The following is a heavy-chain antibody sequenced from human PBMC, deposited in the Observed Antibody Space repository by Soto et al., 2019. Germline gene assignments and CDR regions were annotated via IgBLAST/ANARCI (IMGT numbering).Heavy chain of an antibody. CDR2: INHSGST. CDR3: ARGVRGLTGYYYYYYYMDV. D-gene: IGHD3-9*01. J-gene: IGHJ6*03. Sequence: SETLSLTCAVYGWSFSGYYWSWIRQPPGKGLEWIGEINHSGSTNYNPSLKSRVTISVDTSKNQFSLKLSSVTAADTAVYYCARGVRGLTGYYYYYYYMDVWGKGTTVTVSS. V-gene: IGHV4-34*01. CDR1: GWSFSGYY.